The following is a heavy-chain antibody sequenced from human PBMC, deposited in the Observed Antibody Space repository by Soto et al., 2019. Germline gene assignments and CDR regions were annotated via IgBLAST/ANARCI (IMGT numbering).Heavy chain of an antibody. J-gene: IGHJ4*02. CDR3: AKEWRDYYYDSSGYSYPLSY. D-gene: IGHD3-22*01. V-gene: IGHV3-23*01. Sequence: GGSLRLSCAASGFTFSSYAMNWVRLAPGKGLEWVSSISGSGGSTYYADSVKGRFTISRDNSKNTLYLQMNSLRAEDTAVYYCAKEWRDYYYDSSGYSYPLSYWGQGTLVTVSS. CDR2: ISGSGGST. CDR1: GFTFSSYA.